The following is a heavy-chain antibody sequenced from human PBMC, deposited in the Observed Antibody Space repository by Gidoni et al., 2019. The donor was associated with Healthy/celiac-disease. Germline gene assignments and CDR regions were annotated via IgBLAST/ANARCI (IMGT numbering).Heavy chain of an antibody. Sequence: EVQLVESGGGLVQPGGSLRLSCAASGFTFSSYDMHWVRQATGKGLELVSAIGTAGDTYYPGSVKGRFTISRENAKNSLYLQMNRLRAGDTAVYYCARAGGLLLPDYWGQGTLVTVSS. D-gene: IGHD2-21*01. J-gene: IGHJ4*02. V-gene: IGHV3-13*01. CDR1: GFTFSSYD. CDR3: ARAGGLLLPDY. CDR2: IGTAGDT.